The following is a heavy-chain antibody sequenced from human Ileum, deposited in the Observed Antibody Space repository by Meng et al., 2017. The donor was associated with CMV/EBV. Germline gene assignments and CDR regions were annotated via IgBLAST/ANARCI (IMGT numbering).Heavy chain of an antibody. D-gene: IGHD1-14*01. CDR2: IDSDGSRI. V-gene: IGHV3-74*01. J-gene: IGHJ1*01. CDR1: GFNFNTYW. Sequence: GGSLRPSCAASGFNFNTYWMHWVRQAPGKGLVWVSRIDSDGSRIDYADSVKGRFTISRDNTKNTLYLQMDSLRDEDTALYFCASGIRLTGSWGQGTLVTVST. CDR3: ASGIRLTGS.